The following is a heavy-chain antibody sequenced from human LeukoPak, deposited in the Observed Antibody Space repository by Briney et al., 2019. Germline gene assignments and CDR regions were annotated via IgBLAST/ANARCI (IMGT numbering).Heavy chain of an antibody. CDR2: IYHSGST. Sequence: SETLSLTCAVYAGSFSGYYWSWVRQPPGKGLEWIGEIYHSGSTNYNPSLKSRVTISVDKSKNQFSLKLSSVTAADTAVYYCARVVIVVVPAASTYFDYWGQGTLVTVSS. CDR3: ARVVIVVVPAASTYFDY. CDR1: AGSFSGYY. D-gene: IGHD2-2*03. V-gene: IGHV4-34*01. J-gene: IGHJ4*02.